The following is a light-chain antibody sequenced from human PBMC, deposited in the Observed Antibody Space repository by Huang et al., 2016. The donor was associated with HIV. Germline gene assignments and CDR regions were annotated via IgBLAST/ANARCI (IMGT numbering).Light chain of an antibody. CDR3: MQRIEFPSWT. CDR1: QSLFDSDDGNTY. Sequence: VMTQTPLSLPVTPGEPASISCRSSQSLFDSDDGNTYLDWYLQKPGQSQQLLIYAVSYRASGVPDRFSGSGSGTDFTLKISRVEAEDVGVYYCMQRIEFPSWTFGQGTKLEI. J-gene: IGKJ2*01. V-gene: IGKV2-40*01. CDR2: AVS.